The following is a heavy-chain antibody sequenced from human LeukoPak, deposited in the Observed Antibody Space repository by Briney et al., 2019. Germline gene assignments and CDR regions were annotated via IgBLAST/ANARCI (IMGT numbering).Heavy chain of an antibody. V-gene: IGHV3-21*03. CDR2: ITSSGSHM. CDR3: ATFMTTVTIPDY. Sequence: GGSLRLSCAASGVTFRSYSMNCVRQAPGKRLEWLSSITSSGSHMYYADSVKGRFTISRDNAKSTLYLQMNSLSADDTAVYYCATFMTTVTIPDYWGQGTLVTVSS. D-gene: IGHD4-17*01. J-gene: IGHJ4*02. CDR1: GVTFRSYS.